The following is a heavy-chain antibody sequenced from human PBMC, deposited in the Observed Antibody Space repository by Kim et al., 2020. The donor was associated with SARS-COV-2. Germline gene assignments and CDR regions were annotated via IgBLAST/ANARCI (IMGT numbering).Heavy chain of an antibody. Sequence: ESVKGRFTISRSNAKTELYLQMKSRRAEDTAVYYCAREGSLEQTLGWFDPWGQGTLVTVSS. D-gene: IGHD1-1*01. V-gene: IGHV3-21*01. J-gene: IGHJ5*02. CDR3: AREGSLEQTLGWFDP.